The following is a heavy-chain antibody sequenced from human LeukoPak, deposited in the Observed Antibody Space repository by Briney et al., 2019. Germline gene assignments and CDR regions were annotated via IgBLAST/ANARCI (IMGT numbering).Heavy chain of an antibody. Sequence: ASVKVSCKASGYTFTGYYMHWVRQAPGQGLKWMGRINPNSGGTNYAQKFQGRVTMTRDTSISTAYMELSRLRFDDTAVYYCARVEAYYDSSGYFSNDYWGQGTLVTVSS. V-gene: IGHV1-2*06. CDR3: ARVEAYYDSSGYFSNDY. CDR1: GYTFTGYY. D-gene: IGHD3-22*01. CDR2: INPNSGGT. J-gene: IGHJ4*02.